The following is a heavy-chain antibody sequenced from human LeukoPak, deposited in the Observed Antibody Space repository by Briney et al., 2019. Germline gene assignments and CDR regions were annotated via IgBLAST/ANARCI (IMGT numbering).Heavy chain of an antibody. CDR1: GGSISSSNYY. D-gene: IGHD7-27*01. Sequence: PSETLSLTCTVSGGSISSSNYYWGWIRQPPGKDLEWIGSIYYSGSTYYNPSLKSRVTISADTSKNQFSLKLSSVTAADTAVYYCARGLLGPVDYWGQGTLVTVSS. CDR2: IYYSGST. J-gene: IGHJ4*02. CDR3: ARGLLGPVDY. V-gene: IGHV4-39*07.